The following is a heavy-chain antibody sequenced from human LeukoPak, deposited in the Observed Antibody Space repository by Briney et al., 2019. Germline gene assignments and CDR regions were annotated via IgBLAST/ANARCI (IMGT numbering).Heavy chain of an antibody. CDR3: ARVAYIYAYYYGSGILYYFDS. CDR2: SSTSGGTI. CDR1: GFTFSSYE. J-gene: IGHJ4*02. D-gene: IGHD3-10*01. Sequence: PGGSLRLSCAASGFTFSSYEMNWVRQAPGKGLEWVSYSSTSGGTIYYADSVKGRFTISRDNAKNSLYLQMNSLRAEDTAVYYCARVAYIYAYYYGSGILYYFDSWGQGTLVTVYS. V-gene: IGHV3-48*03.